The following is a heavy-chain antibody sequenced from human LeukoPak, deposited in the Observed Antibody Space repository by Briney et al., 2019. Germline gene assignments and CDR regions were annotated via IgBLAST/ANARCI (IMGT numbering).Heavy chain of an antibody. D-gene: IGHD3-22*01. CDR3: ARGYDSSGYRFGYYFDC. CDR2: IYHSGST. Sequence: SETLSLTCAVSGGSISSGDYSWSWIRQPPGTGLEWIGYIYHSGSTYYNPSLKSRVTISVDRSKNQFSLKLSSVTAADTAVYFCARGYDSSGYRFGYYFDCWGQGTLVTVSS. J-gene: IGHJ4*02. CDR1: GGSISSGDYS. V-gene: IGHV4-30-2*01.